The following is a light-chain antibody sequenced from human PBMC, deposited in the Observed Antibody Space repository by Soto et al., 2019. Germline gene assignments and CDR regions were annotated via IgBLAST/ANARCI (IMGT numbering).Light chain of an antibody. J-gene: IGKJ1*01. Sequence: DIQMTQSPSTLSSSVGDRVTITCRSSQSISSWLSWYQQKPGKALKLLIYKASSLETGVTSRFSGSGSGTEFTLTTSSLLPDDFTTYYYKQYNYLWTFGQGTKVEIK. CDR3: KQYNYLWT. CDR1: QSISSW. V-gene: IGKV1-5*03. CDR2: KAS.